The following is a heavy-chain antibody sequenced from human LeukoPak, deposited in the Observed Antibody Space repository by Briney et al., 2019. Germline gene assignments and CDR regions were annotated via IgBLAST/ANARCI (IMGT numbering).Heavy chain of an antibody. D-gene: IGHD3-22*01. V-gene: IGHV1-2*02. J-gene: IGHJ6*02. CDR3: ARMLYYYDSSGYSISDSYGMDV. Sequence: ASVKVSCKASGYTFTGYYMHWVRQAPGQGLEWMGWINPKSGGTNYAQKFQGRVTMTRDTSISTAYMELSSLRSEDTAMYYCARMLYYYDSSGYSISDSYGMDVWGQGTTVTVSS. CDR2: INPKSGGT. CDR1: GYTFTGYY.